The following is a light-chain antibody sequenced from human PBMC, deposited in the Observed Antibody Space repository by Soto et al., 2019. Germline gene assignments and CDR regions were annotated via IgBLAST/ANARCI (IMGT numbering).Light chain of an antibody. CDR2: NAS. V-gene: IGKV1D-12*01. CDR3: QQANSFPFT. J-gene: IGKJ3*01. Sequence: DIQMTQSPSSVSASVGDRVTITCRASQGISRWLAWYQQKPGNAPNLLIYNASNLQSEVPSRFSGSGSGTDFALTINSLQPEDFATYYCQQANSFPFTFGPGTKVDVK. CDR1: QGISRW.